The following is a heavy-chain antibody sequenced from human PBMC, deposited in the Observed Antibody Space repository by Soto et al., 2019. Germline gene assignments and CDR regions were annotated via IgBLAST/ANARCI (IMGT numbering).Heavy chain of an antibody. Sequence: PGWSLRLSCVASGFPFGSYGMHWVRQAPGKGLEWVAYISASSSSIYYADSVKGRFTISRDNAKNSLYLQMNSLRDEDTAVYYCTGDFAWSGVYWGQGVQVPVSS. CDR3: TGDFAWSGVY. CDR1: GFPFGSYG. D-gene: IGHD3-3*01. CDR2: ISASSSSI. J-gene: IGHJ4*02. V-gene: IGHV3-48*02.